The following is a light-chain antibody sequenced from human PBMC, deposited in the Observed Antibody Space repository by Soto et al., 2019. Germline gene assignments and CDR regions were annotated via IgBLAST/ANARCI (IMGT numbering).Light chain of an antibody. CDR3: HQFGDSPQT. CDR1: QSLSVSY. Sequence: EIVLTQSPGTLSLSPGDRATLSCRASQSLSVSYSAWYQQRPGQATRLLIYGTSTRATGITDRFSGSGSGTDFTLAISRLEPVDFAVYYCHQFGDSPQTFGQGTTVEI. V-gene: IGKV3-20*01. CDR2: GTS. J-gene: IGKJ1*01.